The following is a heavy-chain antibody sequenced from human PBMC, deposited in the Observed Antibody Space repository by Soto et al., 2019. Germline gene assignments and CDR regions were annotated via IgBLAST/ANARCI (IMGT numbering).Heavy chain of an antibody. Sequence: PGGSLRLCSAASGFTFSSYGMQWVRQAPGKGLEWVAVIWYDGSNKYYADSVKGRFTISRDNSKNTLYMQMNSLRAEDTAVYYCAKETLLTRRAVAGTVRTYYFDYWGQGTLVTVSS. CDR1: GFTFSSYG. V-gene: IGHV3-33*06. J-gene: IGHJ4*02. CDR3: AKETLLTRRAVAGTVRTYYFDY. D-gene: IGHD6-19*01. CDR2: IWYDGSNK.